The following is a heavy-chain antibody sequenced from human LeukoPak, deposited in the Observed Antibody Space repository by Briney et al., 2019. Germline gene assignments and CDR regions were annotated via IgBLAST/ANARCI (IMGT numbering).Heavy chain of an antibody. Sequence: ASVKVSCKASGYTFTGYYMHWVRQAPGQGLEWMGWINPNSGGTNYAQKFQGRVTMTRDTSISTAYMELSRLRSDDTAVYYCARSGSVVVVPAAYNWFDPWGQGTLATVSS. V-gene: IGHV1-2*02. D-gene: IGHD2-2*01. CDR3: ARSGSVVVVPAAYNWFDP. CDR1: GYTFTGYY. CDR2: INPNSGGT. J-gene: IGHJ5*02.